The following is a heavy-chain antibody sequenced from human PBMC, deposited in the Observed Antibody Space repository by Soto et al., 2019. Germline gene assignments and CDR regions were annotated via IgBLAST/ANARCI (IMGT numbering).Heavy chain of an antibody. J-gene: IGHJ6*02. D-gene: IGHD3-3*01. Sequence: QVQLVESGGGVVQPGRSLRLSCAASGFTFSSYGMHWVRQAPGKGLEWVAVISYDGSNKYYADSVKGRFTISRDNSKNTLYLQMNSLRAEDTAVYYGAKDSILGYGMDVWGQGTTVTVSS. CDR1: GFTFSSYG. CDR2: ISYDGSNK. V-gene: IGHV3-30*18. CDR3: AKDSILGYGMDV.